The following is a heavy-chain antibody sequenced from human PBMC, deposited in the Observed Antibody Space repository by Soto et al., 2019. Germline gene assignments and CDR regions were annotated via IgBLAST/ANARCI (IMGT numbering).Heavy chain of an antibody. CDR2: ISSSSSYI. CDR3: ARDQSLKDTAMEDHYYYYYGMDV. CDR1: IFTFSSYT. J-gene: IGHJ6*02. V-gene: IGHV3-21*01. Sequence: ALTLSCAASIFTFSSYTMNWVRNSPFKVLELVASISSSSSYIYYADSVKGRFTISRDNAKNSLYLQMNSLRAEDTAVYYCARDQSLKDTAMEDHYYYYYGMDVWGQGTTVTVSS. D-gene: IGHD5-18*01.